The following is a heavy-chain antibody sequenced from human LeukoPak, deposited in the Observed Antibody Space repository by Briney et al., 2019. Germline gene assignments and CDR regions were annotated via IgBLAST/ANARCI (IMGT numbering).Heavy chain of an antibody. D-gene: IGHD3-16*01. V-gene: IGHV1-18*01. CDR1: GYTFTSYG. J-gene: IGHJ4*02. Sequence: ASVKVSCKASGYTFTSYGITWVRQAPGQGLEWMGWIRVYNGNTNYAQKLQGRVTMTTDTSTSIAYMELRSLRSDDTAVYYCAREGALTFDYWGQGTLVTVSS. CDR2: IRVYNGNT. CDR3: AREGALTFDY.